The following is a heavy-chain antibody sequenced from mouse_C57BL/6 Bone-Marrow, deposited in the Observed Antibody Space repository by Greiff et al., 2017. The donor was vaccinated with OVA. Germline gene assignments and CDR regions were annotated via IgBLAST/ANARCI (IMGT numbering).Heavy chain of an antibody. CDR1: GYAFSSYW. CDR2: IYPGDGDT. V-gene: IGHV1-80*01. D-gene: IGHD1-1*01. Sequence: QVHVKQSGAELVKPGASVKISCKASGYAFSSYWMNWVKQRPGKGLEWIGQIYPGDGDTNYNGKFKGKATLTADKSSSTAYMQLSSLTSEDSAVYFCAHYYYGSSYDAMDYWGQGTSVTVSS. J-gene: IGHJ4*01. CDR3: AHYYYGSSYDAMDY.